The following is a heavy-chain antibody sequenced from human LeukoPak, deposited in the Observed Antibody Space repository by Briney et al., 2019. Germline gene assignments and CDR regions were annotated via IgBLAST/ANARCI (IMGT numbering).Heavy chain of an antibody. J-gene: IGHJ4*02. CDR1: GFTFSSYA. V-gene: IGHV3-23*01. CDR2: ISGSGGST. CDR3: AKGYYDFWSGYYLFDY. Sequence: GGSLRLSCAASGFTFSSYAMSWVRQAPGKGLEWVSTISGSGGSTYYADSVKGRFTISRDNSKNTLYLQVNSLRAEDTAVYYCAKGYYDFWSGYYLFDYWGQGTLVTVSS. D-gene: IGHD3-3*01.